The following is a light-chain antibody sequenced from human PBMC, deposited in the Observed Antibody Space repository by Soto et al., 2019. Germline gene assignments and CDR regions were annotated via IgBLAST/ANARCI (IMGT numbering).Light chain of an antibody. CDR3: QQYDTSPPT. J-gene: IGKJ5*01. V-gene: IGKV3-20*01. Sequence: EIVLTQSPGTLSLSPGERATLSCRASQTIASRYLAWYQHQPGQAPRLLIYRTFARAPVFPDRFSGGGSGTDFTRTISILEREDFAVYCCQQYDTSPPTFCHGARLDI. CDR2: RTF. CDR1: QTIASRY.